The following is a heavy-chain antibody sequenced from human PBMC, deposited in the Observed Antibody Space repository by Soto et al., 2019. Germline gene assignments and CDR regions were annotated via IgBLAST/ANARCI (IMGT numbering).Heavy chain of an antibody. CDR2: IKNDGSEK. CDR1: GFTFSSYW. D-gene: IGHD3-9*01. J-gene: IGHJ4*02. CDR3: ASGGLRYFDW. V-gene: IGHV3-7*05. Sequence: GGSLRLSCAASGFTFSSYWMSWVRQAPGKGLEWVANIKNDGSEKNFVDSVKGRFTISRDNARNSLYLQMNSLRAEDTAVYYCASGGLRYFDWWGQGTLVTVSS.